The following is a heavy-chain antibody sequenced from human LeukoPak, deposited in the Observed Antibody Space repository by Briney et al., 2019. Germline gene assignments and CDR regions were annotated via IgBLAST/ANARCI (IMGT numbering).Heavy chain of an antibody. CDR3: ATAAAAGTQDYYYYYMDV. J-gene: IGHJ6*03. V-gene: IGHV3-43D*04. Sequence: GGSLRLSCAASGFTFDDYAMHWVRQAPGKGLEWVSLISWDGGGTYYADSVKGRFTISRDNSKNSLYLQMNSLRAEDTALYYCATAAAAGTQDYYYYYMDVWGKGTTVTVSS. CDR2: ISWDGGGT. CDR1: GFTFDDYA. D-gene: IGHD6-13*01.